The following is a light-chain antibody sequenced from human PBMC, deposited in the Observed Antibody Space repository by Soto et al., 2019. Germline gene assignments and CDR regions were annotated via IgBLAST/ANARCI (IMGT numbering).Light chain of an antibody. Sequence: QSVLTQPASVSGSPGGSITISCTGTSSDVGGYNYVSWYQQHPGKAPKLMIYDVSNRPSGASNRFSGSKSGNTASLTISGLQAEDEADYYCSSYTSSSTLFYVFGTGTKVTVL. J-gene: IGLJ1*01. CDR1: SSDVGGYNY. CDR3: SSYTSSSTLFYV. V-gene: IGLV2-14*01. CDR2: DVS.